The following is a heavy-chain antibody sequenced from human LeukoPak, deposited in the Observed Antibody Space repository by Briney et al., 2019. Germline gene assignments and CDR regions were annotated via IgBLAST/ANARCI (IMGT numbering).Heavy chain of an antibody. CDR2: IYTSGST. V-gene: IGHV4-4*07. J-gene: IGHJ3*02. CDR1: GGSISSYY. D-gene: IGHD3-10*01. Sequence: PSETLSLTCTVSGGSISSYYWSWIRQPAGKGLEWIGRIYTSGSTNYNPSLKSRVTISVDTSKNQFSLKLSSVTAADTAVYYCARHRGRMVRGVSDAFDIWGQGTMVTVSS. CDR3: ARHRGRMVRGVSDAFDI.